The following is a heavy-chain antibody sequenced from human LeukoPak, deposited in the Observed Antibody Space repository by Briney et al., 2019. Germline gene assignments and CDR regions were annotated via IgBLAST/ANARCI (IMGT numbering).Heavy chain of an antibody. CDR1: GFIFSSYG. Sequence: PGGSLRLSCAASGFIFSSYGMHWVRQAPGKGLEWVAIIWYDGSKKYYADSVKGRFTISKDNSKNTLYLQMNSLRAEDTAVYYCARYRYYDSTLYYWGQGTLVTVSS. J-gene: IGHJ4*02. CDR3: ARYRYYDSTLYY. D-gene: IGHD3-22*01. CDR2: IWYDGSKK. V-gene: IGHV3-33*01.